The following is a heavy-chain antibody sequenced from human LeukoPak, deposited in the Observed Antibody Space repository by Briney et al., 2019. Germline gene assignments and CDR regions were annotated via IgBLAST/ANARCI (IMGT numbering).Heavy chain of an antibody. Sequence: PGGSRRLSCAASGFTFSNYAMTWVRQAPGKGLEWVSAISGSGDRTYFADSVKGRFSISRDNSKNTLYLQMNSLRAEDTAVYYCAKDAGIAVVGFFGYWGQGTLVTVSS. D-gene: IGHD6-19*01. V-gene: IGHV3-23*01. J-gene: IGHJ4*02. CDR1: GFTFSNYA. CDR3: AKDAGIAVVGFFGY. CDR2: ISGSGDRT.